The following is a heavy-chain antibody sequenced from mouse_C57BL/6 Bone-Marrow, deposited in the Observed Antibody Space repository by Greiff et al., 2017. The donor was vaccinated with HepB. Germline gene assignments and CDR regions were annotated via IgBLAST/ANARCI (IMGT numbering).Heavy chain of an antibody. D-gene: IGHD1-1*01. CDR3: ARWSAYYGSTFDV. CDR2: IYPGSGST. V-gene: IGHV1-55*01. Sequence: VQLQQPGAELVKPGASVKMSCKASGYTFTSYWITWVKQRPGQGLEWIGDIYPGSGSTNYNEKFKSKATLTVDTSSSTAYMQLSSLTSEDSAVYYCARWSAYYGSTFDVWGTGTTVTVSS. CDR1: GYTFTSYW. J-gene: IGHJ1*03.